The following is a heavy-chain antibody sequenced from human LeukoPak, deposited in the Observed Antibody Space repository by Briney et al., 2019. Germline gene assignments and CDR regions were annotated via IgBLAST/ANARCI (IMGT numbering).Heavy chain of an antibody. CDR2: INWDASYM. Sequence: GGSLRLSCAASGFTFSNLDFSWVRQAPAKGLEWVASINWDASYMFYADSVRGRFTISRDNAKNSLYLQMNGLRAEDTAVYYCGMRGLTFDWGQGTLVTVSS. CDR1: GFTFSNLD. D-gene: IGHD5-12*01. CDR3: GMRGLTFD. J-gene: IGHJ4*02. V-gene: IGHV3-21*01.